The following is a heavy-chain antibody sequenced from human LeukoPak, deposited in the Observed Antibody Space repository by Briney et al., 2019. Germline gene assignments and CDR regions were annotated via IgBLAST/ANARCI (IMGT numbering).Heavy chain of an antibody. CDR1: GYSISSGYY. CDR2: IYHSGST. V-gene: IGHV4-38-2*02. D-gene: IGHD3-10*01. J-gene: IGHJ6*03. Sequence: PSETLSLTCTVSGYSISSGYYWGWIRQPPGKGLEWIGSIYHSGSTYYNPSLKSRVTISVDTSKNQFSLKLSSVTAADTAVYYCARSHRITMVRGVNYYYMDVWGKGTTVTVSS. CDR3: ARSHRITMVRGVNYYYMDV.